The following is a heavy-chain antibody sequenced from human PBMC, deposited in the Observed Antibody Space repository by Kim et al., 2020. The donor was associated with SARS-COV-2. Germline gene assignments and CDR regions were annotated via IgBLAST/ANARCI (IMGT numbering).Heavy chain of an antibody. CDR2: INHSGST. J-gene: IGHJ6*02. V-gene: IGHV4-34*01. CDR3: ARVPILEWLLHRYYYYGMDV. CDR1: GGSFSGYY. D-gene: IGHD3-3*01. Sequence: SETLSLTCAVYGGSFSGYYWSWIRQPPGKGLEWIGEINHSGSTNYNPSLKSRVTISVDTSKNQFSLKLSSVTAADTAVYYCARVPILEWLLHRYYYYGMDVWGQGTTVTVSS.